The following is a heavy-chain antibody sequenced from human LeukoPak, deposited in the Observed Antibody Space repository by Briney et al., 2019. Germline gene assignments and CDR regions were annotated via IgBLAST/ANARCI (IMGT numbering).Heavy chain of an antibody. Sequence: PGGSLRLSCAASGFTFSSYGMHWVRQAPGKGLEWGAVISIDGREKYYADSVKGRFTISRDNSKNTLYLQMSSLRGDDTAVYYCANPQSRGYDYLDYWGQGTLVTVSS. CDR2: ISIDGREK. CDR3: ANPQSRGYDYLDY. J-gene: IGHJ4*02. CDR1: GFTFSSYG. V-gene: IGHV3-30*18. D-gene: IGHD5-12*01.